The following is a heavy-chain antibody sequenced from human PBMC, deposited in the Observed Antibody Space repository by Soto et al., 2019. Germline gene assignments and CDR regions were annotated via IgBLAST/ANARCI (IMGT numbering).Heavy chain of an antibody. CDR2: IYYSGST. Sequence: SETLSLTCTVSGGSISSGGYYWSWIRQHPGKGLEWIGYIYYSGSTYYNPSLKSRVTISVDTSKNQFSLKLSSVTAADTAVYYCASDSYGSGSYYNGPPDYYYYMDVWGKGTTVTVSS. V-gene: IGHV4-31*03. CDR3: ASDSYGSGSYYNGPPDYYYYMDV. CDR1: GGSISSGGYY. D-gene: IGHD3-10*01. J-gene: IGHJ6*03.